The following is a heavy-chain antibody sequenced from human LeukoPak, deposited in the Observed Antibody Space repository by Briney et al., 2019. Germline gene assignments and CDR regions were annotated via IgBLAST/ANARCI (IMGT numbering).Heavy chain of an antibody. CDR1: GFIFNNYW. D-gene: IGHD1-26*01. J-gene: IGHJ3*01. V-gene: IGHV3-7*01. CDR3: VRDKASGSSYGSSFHF. CDR2: IKEDGSEK. Sequence: GGSLRLSCAASGFIFNNYWMSWVRQGPGKGREWVATIKEDGSEKYYVDSVKGRFTISRDNAKNSLYLQMDSLRVEDTALYYCVRDKASGSSYGSSFHFWGQGTMVIVSS.